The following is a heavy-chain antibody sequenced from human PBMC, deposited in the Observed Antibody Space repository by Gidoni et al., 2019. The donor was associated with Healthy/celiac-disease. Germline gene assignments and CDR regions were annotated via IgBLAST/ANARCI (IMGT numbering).Heavy chain of an antibody. J-gene: IGHJ4*02. V-gene: IGHV3-33*01. CDR1: GFTFSSYG. D-gene: IGHD7-27*01. CDR2: IWYDGSNK. CDR3: ARAPTGDAGTG. Sequence: QVQLGESGGGVVQPGRSLRLSCAASGFTFSSYGMHWVRRAPGKGLEWVAVIWYDGSNKYYADSVKGRFTISRDNSKNTLYLQMNSLRAEDTAVYYCARAPTGDAGTGWGQGTLVTVSS.